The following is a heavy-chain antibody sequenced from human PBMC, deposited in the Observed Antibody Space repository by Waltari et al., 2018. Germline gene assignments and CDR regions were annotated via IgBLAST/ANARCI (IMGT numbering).Heavy chain of an antibody. CDR2: INSDGSST. CDR3: ARASGGLKAPFDI. J-gene: IGHJ3*02. D-gene: IGHD3-16*01. V-gene: IGHV3-74*01. Sequence: EVQLVESGGGLVQPGGSLRLSCAASGFTFSSYWMHWVRQAPGKGLVWVSRINSDGSSTSYADSVKGRFTISRDNAKNTLYLQMNSLRAEDTAVYYCARASGGLKAPFDIWGQGTMVIVSS. CDR1: GFTFSSYW.